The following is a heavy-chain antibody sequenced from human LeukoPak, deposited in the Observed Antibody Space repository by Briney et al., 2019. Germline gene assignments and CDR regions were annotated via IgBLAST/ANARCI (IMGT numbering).Heavy chain of an antibody. D-gene: IGHD6-19*01. Sequence: GGSLRLSCAASGFTLSNYAMSWVRQAPRKGLEWVSGISGSGGSTYYADSVKGRFTISRDNSKNTLYLQMNSLRVEDTAVYYCAKEQGSGWHIFDYWGQGTLVTVSS. J-gene: IGHJ4*02. CDR2: ISGSGGST. CDR1: GFTLSNYA. V-gene: IGHV3-23*01. CDR3: AKEQGSGWHIFDY.